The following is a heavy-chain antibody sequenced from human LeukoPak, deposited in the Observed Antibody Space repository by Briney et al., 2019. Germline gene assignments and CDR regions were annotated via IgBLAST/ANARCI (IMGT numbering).Heavy chain of an antibody. D-gene: IGHD5-18*01. CDR2: ISYDGSNK. V-gene: IGHV3-30-3*01. J-gene: IGHJ3*02. CDR3: ARDAMGGYSYGSSRRGAFDI. Sequence: GGSLRLSCAASGFTFSSYAVSWVRQAPGKGLEWVAVISYDGSNKYYADSVKGRFTISRDNSKNTLYLQMNSLRAEDTAVYYCARDAMGGYSYGSSRRGAFDIWGQGTMVTVSS. CDR1: GFTFSSYA.